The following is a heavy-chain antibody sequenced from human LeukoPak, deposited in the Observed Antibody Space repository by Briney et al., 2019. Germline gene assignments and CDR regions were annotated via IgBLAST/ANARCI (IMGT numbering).Heavy chain of an antibody. D-gene: IGHD3-22*01. V-gene: IGHV3-23*01. CDR2: VGGSGGNT. CDR3: ARDLNYYDSSGYWYFDY. Sequence: GGSLRLSCAASGFTFSSYAMSWVRQAPGKGLEWVSTVGGSGGNTHHADSVKGRFTISRDNSKNTLYLQMNSLRAEDTAVYYCARDLNYYDSSGYWYFDYWGQGTLVTVSS. CDR1: GFTFSSYA. J-gene: IGHJ4*02.